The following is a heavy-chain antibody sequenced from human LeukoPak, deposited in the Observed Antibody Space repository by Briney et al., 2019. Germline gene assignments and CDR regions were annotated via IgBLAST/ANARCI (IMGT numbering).Heavy chain of an antibody. CDR1: GYTFTSYG. V-gene: IGHV1-18*01. CDR3: ARPPPYGDYAYGVDV. J-gene: IGHJ6*02. CDR2: ISAYNGNT. Sequence: GASVKVSCKASGYTFTSYGIGWVRQAPGQGLEWMGWISAYNGNTNYAQKLQGRVTMTTDTSTSTAYMELRSLRSDDTAVYYCARPPPYGDYAYGVDVWGQGTTVTVSS. D-gene: IGHD4-17*01.